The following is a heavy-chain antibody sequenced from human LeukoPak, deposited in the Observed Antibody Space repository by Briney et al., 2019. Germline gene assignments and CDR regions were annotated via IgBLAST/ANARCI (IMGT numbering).Heavy chain of an antibody. J-gene: IGHJ4*02. CDR3: AKIIGSSGYPDY. CDR1: GFTFSSYA. D-gene: IGHD3-22*01. CDR2: ISGSGGST. V-gene: IGHV3-23*01. Sequence: PGGSLRLSCAASGFTFSSYAMSWARQAPGKGLEWVSAISGSGGSTYYADSVKGRFTISRDNSKNTLYLQMNSLRAEDTAVYYCAKIIGSSGYPDYRGQGTLVTVSS.